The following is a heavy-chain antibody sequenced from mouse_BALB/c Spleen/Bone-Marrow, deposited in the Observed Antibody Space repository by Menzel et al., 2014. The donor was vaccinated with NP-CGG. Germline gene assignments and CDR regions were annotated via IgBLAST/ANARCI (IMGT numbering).Heavy chain of an antibody. Sequence: LQESGAEQVKPGASVKMSCKASGYTFTSYWMHWVKQRPGQGLEWIGVIDPSDSYTSYNQKFKGKATLTVDTSSSTAYMQLSSLTSEDSAVYYCTRRGYYAMDYWGQGTSVTVSS. CDR1: GYTFTSYW. CDR3: TRRGYYAMDY. J-gene: IGHJ4*01. CDR2: IDPSDSYT. V-gene: IGHV1S127*01.